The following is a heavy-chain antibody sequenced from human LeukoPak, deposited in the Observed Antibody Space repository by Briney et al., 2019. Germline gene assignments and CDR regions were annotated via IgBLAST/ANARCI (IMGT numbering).Heavy chain of an antibody. Sequence: SQTLSLTCTVSGGSISSYYWSWIRQSPGKGLEWVGHIYSSGSTNYNPSLKSRVTISIDTSKNQFSLKLSSVTAADTALYYCARNYDNSGYTAFGYWGRGTLVTVSS. CDR3: ARNYDNSGYTAFGY. CDR1: GGSISSYY. D-gene: IGHD3-22*01. J-gene: IGHJ4*02. CDR2: IYSSGST. V-gene: IGHV4-59*01.